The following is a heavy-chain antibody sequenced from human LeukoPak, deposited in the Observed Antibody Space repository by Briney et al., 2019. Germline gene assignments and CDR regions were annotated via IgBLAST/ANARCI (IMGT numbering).Heavy chain of an antibody. CDR2: IYYSGST. Sequence: SQTLSLTCTVSGGSISSGGYYWSWIRQHPGKGLEWIGYIYYSGSTYYNPSLKSRVTISVDTSKNHFSLKLSSVTAADTAVYYCARAGQGDFWSGLRYFDYWGQGTLVTVSS. D-gene: IGHD3-3*01. J-gene: IGHJ4*02. CDR1: GGSISSGGYY. CDR3: ARAGQGDFWSGLRYFDY. V-gene: IGHV4-31*03.